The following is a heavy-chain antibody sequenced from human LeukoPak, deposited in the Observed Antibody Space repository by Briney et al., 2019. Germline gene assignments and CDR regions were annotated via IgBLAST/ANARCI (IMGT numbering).Heavy chain of an antibody. CDR1: GGSISSGGYS. J-gene: IGHJ4*02. CDR3: ARGSDYYDSSGYYYDY. CDR2: IYHSGST. V-gene: IGHV4-30-2*01. D-gene: IGHD3-22*01. Sequence: SQTLSLTCAVSGGSISSGGYSWSWIRQPPGQGLEWIGYIYHSGSTYYNPSLKSRVTISVDRSKNQFSLKLSSVTAADTAVYYCARGSDYYDSSGYYYDYWGQGTLVTVSS.